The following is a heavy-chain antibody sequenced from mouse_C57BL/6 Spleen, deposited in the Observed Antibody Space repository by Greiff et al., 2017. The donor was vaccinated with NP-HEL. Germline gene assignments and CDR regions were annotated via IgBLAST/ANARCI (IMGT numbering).Heavy chain of an antibody. CDR2: ISSGSSTI. CDR3: ARGGSTPYYYAMDY. CDR1: GFTFSDYG. D-gene: IGHD1-1*01. Sequence: EVMLVESGGGLVKPGGSLKLSCAASGFTFSDYGMHWVRQAPEKGLEWVAYISSGSSTIYYADTVKGRFTISRDNAKNTLFLQMTSLRSEDTAMYYCARGGSTPYYYAMDYWGQGTSVTVSS. V-gene: IGHV5-17*01. J-gene: IGHJ4*01.